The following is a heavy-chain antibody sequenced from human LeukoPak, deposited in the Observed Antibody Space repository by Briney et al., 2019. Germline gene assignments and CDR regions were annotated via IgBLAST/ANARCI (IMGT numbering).Heavy chain of an antibody. J-gene: IGHJ3*02. V-gene: IGHV3-33*01. Sequence: PGRSLRLSCVASGFTFSSHGMHWVRPAASKLLEWGAVIWCDGTNKYFADSVKGRFNISRDNSKPTLYLQMNSVRAENTAVYYCARARGRSGYSMGAFEIWGQGTMVTVSS. D-gene: IGHD3-3*01. CDR2: IWCDGTNK. CDR3: ARARGRSGYSMGAFEI. CDR1: GFTFSSHG.